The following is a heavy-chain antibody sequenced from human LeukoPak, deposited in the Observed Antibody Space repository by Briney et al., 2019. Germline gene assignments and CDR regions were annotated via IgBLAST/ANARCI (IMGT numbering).Heavy chain of an antibody. CDR2: IRYDGSNK. V-gene: IGHV3-30*02. D-gene: IGHD4-17*01. CDR1: GFTFSSYG. CDR3: AKEKGATVTLDY. Sequence: PGGSLRLSCAASGFTFSSYGMHWVRQAPGKGLEWVAFIRYDGSNKYYADSVKGRFTISRDNSKNSLYLQMNSLRAEDTAVYYCAKEKGATVTLDYWGQGTLVTVSS. J-gene: IGHJ4*02.